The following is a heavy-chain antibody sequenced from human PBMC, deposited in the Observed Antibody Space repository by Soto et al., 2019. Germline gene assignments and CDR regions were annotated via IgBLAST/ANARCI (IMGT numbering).Heavy chain of an antibody. Sequence: TSETLSLTCTVFGGSISGYYWTWIRQSPGGGLEWIGYIYYKGTTNYNPSLKSRVTISIDTSKSQFSLRLRSLTAADTAVYYCARWSDYGDYYYYGMDVWGQGTTVTVSS. D-gene: IGHD4-17*01. CDR3: ARWSDYGDYYYYGMDV. CDR2: IYYKGTT. CDR1: GGSISGYY. J-gene: IGHJ6*02. V-gene: IGHV4-59*13.